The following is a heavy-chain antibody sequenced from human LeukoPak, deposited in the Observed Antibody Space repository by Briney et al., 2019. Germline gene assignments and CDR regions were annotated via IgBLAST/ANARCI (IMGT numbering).Heavy chain of an antibody. Sequence: SETLSLTCTVSGGSITTYYWSWIRQPPREGLEWIAYIDYSGSTAYNPSLNGRVAVSLDASKNQFTLNLRTVTAADTAVYYCARLNGGNWGPGSLVTVS. V-gene: IGHV4-59*08. CDR3: ARLNGGN. D-gene: IGHD4-23*01. J-gene: IGHJ4*02. CDR1: GGSITTYY. CDR2: IDYSGST.